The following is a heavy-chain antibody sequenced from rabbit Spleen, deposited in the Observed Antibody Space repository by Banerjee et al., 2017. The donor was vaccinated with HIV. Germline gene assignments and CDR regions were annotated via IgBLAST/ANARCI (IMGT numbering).Heavy chain of an antibody. J-gene: IGHJ4*01. Sequence: QSLEESGGDLVKPGASLTLTCTASGFSFSSNYYMYWVRQTPGKGLEWIGDIYAGSSGTTAYASWAKGRFTISKTSSTTVTLQMTSLTAADTATYFCAREFSFDDYGGLDLWGPGTLVTVS. CDR3: AREFSFDDYGGLDL. CDR2: IYAGSSGTT. D-gene: IGHD2-1*01. V-gene: IGHV1S40*01. CDR1: GFSFSSNYY.